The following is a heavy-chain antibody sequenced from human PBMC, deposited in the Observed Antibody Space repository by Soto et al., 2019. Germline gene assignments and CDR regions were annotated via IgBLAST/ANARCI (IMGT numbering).Heavy chain of an antibody. D-gene: IGHD3-9*01. CDR2: IYPGDSDT. CDR1: GYSFTSNW. J-gene: IGHJ4*02. Sequence: PGESLKISCKGSGYSFTSNWIAWVRQMPGKGLEWMGIIYPGDSDTRYSPSFQGQVTISADKSISTAFLQWSSLKASDTAIYYCXXPGXRYFXWGEGTXVTVXS. CDR3: XXPGXRYFX. V-gene: IGHV5-51*01.